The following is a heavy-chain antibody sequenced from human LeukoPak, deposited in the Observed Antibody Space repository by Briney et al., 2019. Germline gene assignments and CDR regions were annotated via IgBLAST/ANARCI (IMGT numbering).Heavy chain of an antibody. CDR1: GFTFSGYA. Sequence: GSLRLSCAASGFTFSGYAMSWVRQAPGKGLEWVSGISGSGRSTYYADSVKGRFTISRDNSKNTLYLQMNSLRAEDTAVYYCAKDLRGEDHSSWFSDWGQGTLVTVSS. CDR2: ISGSGRST. CDR3: AKDLRGEDHSSWFSD. D-gene: IGHD6-13*01. V-gene: IGHV3-23*01. J-gene: IGHJ4*02.